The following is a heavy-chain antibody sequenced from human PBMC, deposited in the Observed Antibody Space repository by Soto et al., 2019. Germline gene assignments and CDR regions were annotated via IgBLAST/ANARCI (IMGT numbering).Heavy chain of an antibody. CDR3: ARGIKDHYAMDV. CDR1: GFTFSDYW. CDR2: INRDASTT. J-gene: IGHJ6*02. D-gene: IGHD2-15*01. V-gene: IGHV3-74*01. Sequence: EVQLVESGGALVQPGGSLRLSCAASGFTFSDYWMHWVRQAPGKGLVWVSRINRDASTTGYADSVKGRFTLSRDNAKNTVYLQMNRLRAEDTAVYYCARGIKDHYAMDVWGQGTTVTVSS.